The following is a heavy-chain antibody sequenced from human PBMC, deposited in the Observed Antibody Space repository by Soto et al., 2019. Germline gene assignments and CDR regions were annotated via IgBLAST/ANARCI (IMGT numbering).Heavy chain of an antibody. CDR3: ARDLWGLRGWCDP. Sequence: QVQLVESGGGVVQPGRSLRLSCAASGFTFSSYTMHWVRQAPGKGLDWVAAISYDGSNKYYADSVKGRFTISRDNSKNTLYLQMNSLRAEETAVYYCARDLWGLRGWCDPWGQGTLVTVSS. CDR2: ISYDGSNK. V-gene: IGHV3-30-3*01. D-gene: IGHD1-26*01. J-gene: IGHJ5*02. CDR1: GFTFSSYT.